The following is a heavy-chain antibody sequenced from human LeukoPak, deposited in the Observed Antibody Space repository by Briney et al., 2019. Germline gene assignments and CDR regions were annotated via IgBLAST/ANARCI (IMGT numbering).Heavy chain of an antibody. V-gene: IGHV3-30*03. J-gene: IGHJ4*02. Sequence: GRSLRLSCAASGLTFSSFGMHWVRQAPGKGLEWVAVISYHGSNKFYADSVKGRFTISRDNSKNTLYLQMNSLRAEDTAVYYCARELRIAAAAPFDYWGQGTLVTVSS. CDR2: ISYHGSNK. CDR3: ARELRIAAAAPFDY. CDR1: GLTFSSFG. D-gene: IGHD6-13*01.